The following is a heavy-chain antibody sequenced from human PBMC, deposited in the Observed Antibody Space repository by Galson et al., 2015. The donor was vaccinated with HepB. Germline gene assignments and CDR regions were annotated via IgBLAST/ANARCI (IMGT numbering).Heavy chain of an antibody. CDR3: AREVSENFYDILTAYLLYFDY. CDR1: GFTFSSYW. Sequence: SLRLSCAASGFTFSSYWMSWVRQAPGKGLEWVANIQQDGTEKYYVDSVKGRFTISRDNAKNSLYLQMNSLRAEDTAVHYCAREVSENFYDILTAYLLYFDYWGQGTLVTVSS. D-gene: IGHD3-9*01. CDR2: IQQDGTEK. J-gene: IGHJ4*02. V-gene: IGHV3-7*01.